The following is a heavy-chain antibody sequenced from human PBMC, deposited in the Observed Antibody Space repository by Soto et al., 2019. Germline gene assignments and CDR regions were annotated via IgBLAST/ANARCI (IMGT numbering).Heavy chain of an antibody. D-gene: IGHD2-2*02. Sequence: ASVKDCCKASGGTFRGNANSWVRQAPVQGLEWMGWINPNSGGINYAKKFQGRVTMTRDTSFNSAYMELPRLRSDDTAMYYCARGVAVVVHPAARPEFSLWGRRTLDTVAS. CDR3: ARGVAVVVHPAARPEFSL. J-gene: IGHJ4*02. CDR2: INPNSGGI. V-gene: IGHV1-2*02. CDR1: GGTFRGNA.